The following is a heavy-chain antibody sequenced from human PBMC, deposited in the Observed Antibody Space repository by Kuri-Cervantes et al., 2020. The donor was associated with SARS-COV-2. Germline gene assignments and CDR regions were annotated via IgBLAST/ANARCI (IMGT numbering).Heavy chain of an antibody. CDR1: GFTFSSYG. V-gene: IGHV3-30*02. D-gene: IGHD6-19*01. Sequence: GGSLRLSCAASGFTFSSYGMHWVRQAPGKGLEWVAFIRYDGSNKYCADSVKGRFTISRDNSKNTLYLQMNSLRAEDTAVYYCARGIAVAGTGGFDYWGQGTLVTVSS. CDR2: IRYDGSNK. J-gene: IGHJ4*02. CDR3: ARGIAVAGTGGFDY.